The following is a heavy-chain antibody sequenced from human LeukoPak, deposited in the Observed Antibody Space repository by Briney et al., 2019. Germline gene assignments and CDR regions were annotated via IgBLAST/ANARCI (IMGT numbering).Heavy chain of an antibody. CDR2: ISAYNGNT. J-gene: IGHJ6*02. V-gene: IGHV1-18*01. Sequence: ASVKVSCKASGYTFTSYGISWVRQAPGQGLEWMGWISAYNGNTNYAQKLQGRVTMTTDTSTSTAYMELRSLRSDNTAVYYCARGDYGDYPYGMDVWGQGTTVTVSS. CDR1: GYTFTSYG. D-gene: IGHD4-17*01. CDR3: ARGDYGDYPYGMDV.